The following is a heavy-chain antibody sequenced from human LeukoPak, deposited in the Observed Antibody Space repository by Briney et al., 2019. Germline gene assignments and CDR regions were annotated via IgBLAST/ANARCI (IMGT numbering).Heavy chain of an antibody. Sequence: GSLRLSCAASGFTVSSNYMSWVRQAPGKGLEWISVIYSGGSTYYADSVKGRLTISRDNSKNTLYLQMNSLRAEDTAVYYCARDRYYDSSGYYYSDYWGQGTLVTVSS. CDR1: GFTVSSNY. V-gene: IGHV3-66*01. D-gene: IGHD3-22*01. CDR3: ARDRYYDSSGYYYSDY. J-gene: IGHJ4*02. CDR2: IYSGGST.